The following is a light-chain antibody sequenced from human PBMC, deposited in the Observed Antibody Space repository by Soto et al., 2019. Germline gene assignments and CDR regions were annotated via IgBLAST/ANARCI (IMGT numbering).Light chain of an antibody. CDR1: SSDVGGYNL. Sequence: QSALTQPPSASGSPGQSVTISCTGTSSDVGGYNLVSWYQQHPGKPPKLMIYEGSKRPSGVSNRFSGSKSGNMASLTISGLQGEDEADYYCCSYAGSSNVVFGGGTQLTVL. J-gene: IGLJ2*01. V-gene: IGLV2-23*01. CDR3: CSYAGSSNVV. CDR2: EGS.